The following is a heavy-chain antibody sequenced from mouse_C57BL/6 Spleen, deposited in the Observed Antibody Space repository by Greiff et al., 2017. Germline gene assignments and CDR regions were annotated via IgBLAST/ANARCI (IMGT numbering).Heavy chain of an antibody. CDR1: GYTFTSYW. D-gene: IGHD1-1*01. V-gene: IGHV1-64*01. CDR3: ARSDYYGSSYGV. CDR2: IHPNSGST. J-gene: IGHJ1*03. Sequence: VKLQQPGAELVKPGASVKLSCKASGYTFTSYWMHWVKQRPGQGLEWIGMIHPNSGSTNYNEKFKSKATLTVDKSSSTAYMQLSSLTSEDSAVYYCARSDYYGSSYGVWGTGTTVTVSS.